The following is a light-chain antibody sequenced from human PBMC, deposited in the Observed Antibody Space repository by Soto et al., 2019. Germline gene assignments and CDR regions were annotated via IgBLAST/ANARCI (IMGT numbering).Light chain of an antibody. Sequence: QSALTQPASVSASPGQSITISCTGTSSDVGTYDDVSWYRQHPGKGPKLLIYEVTNRPSGVSNRFSGSKSGNTASLTISGLQAEDEADYYCSSSTISSTYVFGSGTKVTVL. J-gene: IGLJ1*01. CDR2: EVT. CDR1: SSDVGTYDD. CDR3: SSSTISSTYV. V-gene: IGLV2-14*01.